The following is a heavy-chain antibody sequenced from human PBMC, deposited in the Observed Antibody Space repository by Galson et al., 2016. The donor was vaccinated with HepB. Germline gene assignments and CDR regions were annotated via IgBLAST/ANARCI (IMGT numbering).Heavy chain of an antibody. Sequence: SETLSLTCTVSGGSINGYYWSWIRQTPEKGLECIGCIFDTGSTNYNPSLKTRVTMSLDTSKNQFSLKLTSVTAADTAVYYCARLRPWIQLEYFDYWGQGILVTVSS. CDR3: ARLRPWIQLEYFDY. V-gene: IGHV4-59*01. CDR1: GGSINGYY. J-gene: IGHJ4*02. D-gene: IGHD5-18*01. CDR2: IFDTGST.